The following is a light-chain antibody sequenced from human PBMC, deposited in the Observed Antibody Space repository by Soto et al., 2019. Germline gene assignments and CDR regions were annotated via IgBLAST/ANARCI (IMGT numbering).Light chain of an antibody. V-gene: IGLV2-14*01. CDR2: EVS. CDR3: SSYTSSTNYV. Sequence: QSVLTQPASVSGSPGQSITISCTGTSSDVGAYDYVSWYQHHPGKAPKLMIHEVSDRPSGISNRFSGSKSGNTASLTISGLQAEDEADYYCSSYTSSTNYVFGTGTKLTVL. CDR1: SSDVGAYDY. J-gene: IGLJ1*01.